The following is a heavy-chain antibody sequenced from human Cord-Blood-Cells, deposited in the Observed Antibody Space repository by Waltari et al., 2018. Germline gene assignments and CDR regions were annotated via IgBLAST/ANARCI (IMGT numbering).Heavy chain of an antibody. V-gene: IGHV1-2*02. J-gene: IGHJ6*03. CDR1: GYTFTGYY. CDR2: INPNSGGT. D-gene: IGHD7-27*01. Sequence: QVQLVQSGAEVKKPGASVKVSCKASGYTFTGYYMHWVRPAPGQGLEWMGWINPNSGGTNYAQKFQGRVTMTRDTSISTAYMELSRLRSDDTAVYYCARVRTGATYYYYYYMDVWGKGTTVTVSS. CDR3: ARVRTGATYYYYYYMDV.